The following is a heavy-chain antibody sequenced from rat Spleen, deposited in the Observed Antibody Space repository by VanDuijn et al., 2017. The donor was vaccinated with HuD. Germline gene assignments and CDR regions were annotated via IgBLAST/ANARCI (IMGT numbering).Heavy chain of an antibody. D-gene: IGHD1-12*02. Sequence: QVQLRESGPVLVQPSQTLSLTCTVSGFSLTSYHVSWVRQPPGKGLEWMGVIWTGGSTAYNSVLESRLSISRDTSKSQVFLKMNSLQTEDTAMYFCARSHDGTYYFDFWFPYWGQGTLVTVSS. CDR3: ARSHDGTYYFDFWFPY. J-gene: IGHJ3*01. CDR2: IWTGGST. CDR1: GFSLTSYH. V-gene: IGHV2-43*01.